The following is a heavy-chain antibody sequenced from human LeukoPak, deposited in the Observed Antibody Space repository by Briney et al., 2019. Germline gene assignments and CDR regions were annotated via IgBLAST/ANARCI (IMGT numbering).Heavy chain of an antibody. D-gene: IGHD1-26*01. V-gene: IGHV3-48*03. CDR2: ISTSGTTE. Sequence: GGSLRLSCAASGFTFSSYEMSWVRQAPGKGLEWVSYISTSGTTEKYADSVKGRFTISRDNAKNSLYLQMYSLRAEDTAVYYCARGEQLNYFAYWGQGALVTVSS. J-gene: IGHJ4*02. CDR3: ARGEQLNYFAY. CDR1: GFTFSSYE.